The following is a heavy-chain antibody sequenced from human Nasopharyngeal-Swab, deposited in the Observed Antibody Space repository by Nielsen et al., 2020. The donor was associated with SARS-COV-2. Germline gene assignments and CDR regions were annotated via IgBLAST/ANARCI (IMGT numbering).Heavy chain of an antibody. CDR2: IIPIFGTA. V-gene: IGHV1-69*13. D-gene: IGHD3-3*01. Sequence: SVKVSCKASGGTFSSYAISWVRQASGQGLEWMGGIIPIFGTANYAQKFQGRVTITADESTSTAYMELSSLRSEDTAVYYCARLGGFWSGYYDDYWGQGTLVTVSS. CDR1: GGTFSSYA. CDR3: ARLGGFWSGYYDDY. J-gene: IGHJ4*02.